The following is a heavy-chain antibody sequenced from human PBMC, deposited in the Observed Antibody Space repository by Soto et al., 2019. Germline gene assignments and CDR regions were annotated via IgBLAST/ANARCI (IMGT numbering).Heavy chain of an antibody. J-gene: IGHJ5*02. CDR2: IYYSGST. D-gene: IGHD5-12*01. Sequence: SETLSLTCTVSGGSISSYYWSWIRQPPGKGLEWIGYIYYSGSTNYNPSLKSRVTISVDTSKNQFSLKLSSVTAADTAVYYCARVLNVAMARYNWFDPWGQGTLVTVS. V-gene: IGHV4-59*01. CDR1: GGSISSYY. CDR3: ARVLNVAMARYNWFDP.